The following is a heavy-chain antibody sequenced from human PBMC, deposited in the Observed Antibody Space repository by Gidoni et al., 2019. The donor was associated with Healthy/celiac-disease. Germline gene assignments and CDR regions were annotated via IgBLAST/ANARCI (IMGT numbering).Heavy chain of an antibody. CDR2: IYTSGST. V-gene: IGHV4-61*02. CDR1: GGSISSGSYY. Sequence: QVQLQESGPGLVKPSQPLSLTCTVPGGSISSGSYYWSWIRQPAGKGLEWIGRIYTSGSTNYNPSLKSRVTMSVDTSKNQFSLKLSSVTAADTAVYYCARERRGYSYGTVYYFDYWGQGTLVTVSS. CDR3: ARERRGYSYGTVYYFDY. D-gene: IGHD5-18*01. J-gene: IGHJ4*02.